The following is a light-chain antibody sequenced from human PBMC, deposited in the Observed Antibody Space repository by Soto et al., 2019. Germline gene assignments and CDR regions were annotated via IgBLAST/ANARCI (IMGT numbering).Light chain of an antibody. CDR1: QSVSSN. J-gene: IGKJ1*01. V-gene: IGKV3-15*01. CDR3: QQYNNWPRT. CDR2: GAS. Sequence: EIVMTQSPATLSVSPGERATLSCRASQSVSSNLAWYQQKPGQAPRLLIYGASTRATGIPARFNGSGSGTEFTLTISSLQSEDFAVYYCQQYNNWPRTFGQGTKAEIK.